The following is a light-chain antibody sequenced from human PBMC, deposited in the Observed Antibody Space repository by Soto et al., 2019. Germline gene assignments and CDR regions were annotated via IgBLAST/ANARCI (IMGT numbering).Light chain of an antibody. CDR1: SSNIGGNY. CDR2: SNN. Sequence: QSVLTQPPSASGTPGQRVTISCSGSSSNIGGNYVYWYQQLPGTAPKLLIYSNNLRPSGVPDRFSGSKSGTSASLAISGLQSEDEADYYCATWDDSLNAVLFGGGTKLTVL. J-gene: IGLJ2*01. V-gene: IGLV1-44*01. CDR3: ATWDDSLNAVL.